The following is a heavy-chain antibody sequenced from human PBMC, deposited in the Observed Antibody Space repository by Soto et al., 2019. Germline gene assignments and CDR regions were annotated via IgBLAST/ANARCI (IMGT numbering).Heavy chain of an antibody. Sequence: SETLSLTCNVSGDSIRSSTYYWGWIRQPPGKGLEWIGSVYYSENTYYNPSLKSRVTISVDTSKNQFSLKLSSVTAADTAVYYCARVPDRWGQGTLVTVSS. V-gene: IGHV4-39*07. CDR2: VYYSENT. J-gene: IGHJ5*02. CDR3: ARVPDR. CDR1: GDSIRSSTYY. D-gene: IGHD2-2*01.